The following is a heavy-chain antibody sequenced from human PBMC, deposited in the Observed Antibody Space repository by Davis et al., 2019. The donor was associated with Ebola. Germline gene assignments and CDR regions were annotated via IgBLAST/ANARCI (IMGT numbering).Heavy chain of an antibody. J-gene: IGHJ4*02. Sequence: MPSETLSLTCAVSGGSISSSNWWRWVRQPPGKGLEWIGEIYHSGSTNYNPSLKSRVTISVDKSKNQFSLKLSSVTAANTAVYYCARVHSSSGWLFDYWGQGTLVTVSS. V-gene: IGHV4-4*02. D-gene: IGHD6-19*01. CDR3: ARVHSSSGWLFDY. CDR1: GGSISSSNW. CDR2: IYHSGST.